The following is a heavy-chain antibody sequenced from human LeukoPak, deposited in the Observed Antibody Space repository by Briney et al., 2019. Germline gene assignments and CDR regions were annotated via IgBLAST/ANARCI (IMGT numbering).Heavy chain of an antibody. J-gene: IGHJ4*02. CDR2: IYSGGST. CDR3: ARESSYGYVDY. V-gene: IGHV3-66*02. CDR1: GFTVSSNY. D-gene: IGHD5-18*01. Sequence: GGSLRLSCAASGFTVSSNYMSWVRQAPGKELEWVSVIYSGGSTYYADSVKGRFTISRDNSKNTLYLQMNSLRAEDTAVYYCARESSYGYVDYWGQGTLVTVSS.